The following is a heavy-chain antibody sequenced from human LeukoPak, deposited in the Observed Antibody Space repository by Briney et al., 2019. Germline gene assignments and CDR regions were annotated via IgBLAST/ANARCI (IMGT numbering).Heavy chain of an antibody. J-gene: IGHJ4*02. D-gene: IGHD2-15*01. CDR1: GYTFTGYY. Sequence: ASVKVSCKASGYTFTGYYIDWVRQAPGQGLEWMGWISAYNGNTNYAQKLQGRVTMTTDTSTSTAYMELRSLRSDDTAVYYCARLSVAATPHFDYWGQGTLVTVSS. CDR3: ARLSVAATPHFDY. CDR2: ISAYNGNT. V-gene: IGHV1-18*04.